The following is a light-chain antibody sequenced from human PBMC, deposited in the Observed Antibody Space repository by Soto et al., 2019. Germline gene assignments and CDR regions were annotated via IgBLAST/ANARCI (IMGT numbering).Light chain of an antibody. CDR2: EVS. Sequence: QSALTQPAFVSGSPGQSITISCTGTSSDVGGYNFVSWYQQHPGKAPKLMIYEVSNRPSGVSNHFSGSKSDNTASLTISGLQAEDEADYYCSSYTRSSTVVFGGGTKLTVL. V-gene: IGLV2-14*01. J-gene: IGLJ2*01. CDR1: SSDVGGYNF. CDR3: SSYTRSSTVV.